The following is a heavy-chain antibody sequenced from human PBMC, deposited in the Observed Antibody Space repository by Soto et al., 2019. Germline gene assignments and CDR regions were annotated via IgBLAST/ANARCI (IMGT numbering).Heavy chain of an antibody. V-gene: IGHV1-18*04. J-gene: IGHJ4*02. CDR1: GYTFTRYG. Sequence: QVQLVQSGTEVKEPGASVKVSCKASGYTFTRYGISWVRQAPGQGLEWMAWTSGHNDNTNYAEKLQGRVTLTTDTSTGTAYIELRSLRSDDTAVYYCARDERGTCTGTNCYYFDYWGQGTLVTVSS. CDR3: ARDERGTCTGTNCYYFDY. CDR2: TSGHNDNT. D-gene: IGHD2-2*01.